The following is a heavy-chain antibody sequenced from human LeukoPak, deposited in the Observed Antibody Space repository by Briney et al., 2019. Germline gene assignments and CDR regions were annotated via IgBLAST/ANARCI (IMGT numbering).Heavy chain of an antibody. CDR2: IYSGGST. V-gene: IGHV3-53*04. J-gene: IGHJ4*02. D-gene: IGHD4-17*01. Sequence: GGSLRLSCAASGFTFSAYWMSWVRQAPGKGLEWVSVIYSGGSTYYADSVKGRFTISRHNSKNTLYLQMNSLRAEDTAVYYCARDNPPLRWGQGTLVTVSS. CDR3: ARDNPPLR. CDR1: GFTFSAYW.